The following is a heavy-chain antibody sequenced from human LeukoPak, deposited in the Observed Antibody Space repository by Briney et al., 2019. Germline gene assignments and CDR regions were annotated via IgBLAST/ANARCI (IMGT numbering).Heavy chain of an antibody. D-gene: IGHD3-22*01. CDR3: TGAYYYDSSGSLNWFDP. V-gene: IGHV6-1*01. J-gene: IGHJ5*02. CDR2: TYYRSKWYN. Sequence: SQTLSLTCAISGDSVSSNRAAWTWIRQSPSRGLEWLVRTYYRSKWYNDYAVSVKSRITINSDTSKNQFSLQLNSVTPEDTAVYYCTGAYYYDSSGSLNWFDPWGQGTLVTVSS. CDR1: GDSVSSNRAA.